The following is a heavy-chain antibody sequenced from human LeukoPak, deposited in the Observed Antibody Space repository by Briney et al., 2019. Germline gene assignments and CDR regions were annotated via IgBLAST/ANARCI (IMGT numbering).Heavy chain of an antibody. CDR3: AKDPRNSSCHT. CDR2: ISGSGGST. D-gene: IGHD6-13*01. Sequence: GGSLRLSCAASGFTFSSYAMSWVRQAPGKGLEWVSAISGSGGSTYYADSVKGRFAISRDNSKNTLYLQMNSLRAEDTAVYYCAKDPRNSSCHTWGQGTLVTVSS. CDR1: GFTFSSYA. V-gene: IGHV3-23*01. J-gene: IGHJ4*02.